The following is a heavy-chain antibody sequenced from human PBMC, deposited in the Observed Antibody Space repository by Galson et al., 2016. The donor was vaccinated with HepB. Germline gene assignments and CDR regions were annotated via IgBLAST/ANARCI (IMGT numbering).Heavy chain of an antibody. V-gene: IGHV3-48*02. CDR2: ISDSGDTP. Sequence: SLRLSCAASGFPFSGYSMRWVRQAPGKGLEWVSYISDSGDTPYYADSVKGRFTISRDNAKNALFLQMHSLRDDDTAVFYCARDNGLAYFDYWGQGTLVTVSS. CDR1: GFPFSGYS. CDR3: ARDNGLAYFDY. J-gene: IGHJ4*02.